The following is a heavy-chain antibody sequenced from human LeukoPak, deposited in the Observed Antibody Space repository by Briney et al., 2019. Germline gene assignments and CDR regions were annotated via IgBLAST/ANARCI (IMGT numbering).Heavy chain of an antibody. CDR3: ASISSGYAYWYFDL. CDR2: IYYSGST. J-gene: IGHJ2*01. CDR1: GGSIRSTIYY. D-gene: IGHD3-22*01. V-gene: IGHV4-39*07. Sequence: SETLSLTCTVSGGSIRSTIYYWGWIRQPPGKGLEWIGNIYYSGSTNYNPSLKSRVTISVDTSKNQFSLKLSSVTAADTAVYYCASISSGYAYWYFDLWGRGTLVTVSS.